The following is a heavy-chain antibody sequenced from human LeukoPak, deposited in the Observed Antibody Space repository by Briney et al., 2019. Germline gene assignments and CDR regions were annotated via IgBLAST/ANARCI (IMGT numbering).Heavy chain of an antibody. CDR1: GASISSWY. J-gene: IGHJ4*02. CDR3: ARETSLAGFASGLGFNY. D-gene: IGHD6-19*01. Sequence: SETLSLTCTVSGASISSWYWSWIRQPPGKGLEWIGYIYGSGNTNYNPSLKSRVTMSVDTSKNQFSLKLTSVTAADTATYYCARETSLAGFASGLGFNYWGQGILVTVSS. CDR2: IYGSGNT. V-gene: IGHV4-59*01.